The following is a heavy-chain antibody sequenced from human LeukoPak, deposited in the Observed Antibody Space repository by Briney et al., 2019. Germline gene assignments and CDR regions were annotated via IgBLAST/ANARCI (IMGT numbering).Heavy chain of an antibody. V-gene: IGHV4-59*01. CDR2: IYYSGST. D-gene: IGHD3-16*01. J-gene: IGHJ4*02. CDR1: GDSMNNYY. CDR3: ARGDYVWGN. Sequence: SETLSLTCTVSGDSMNNYYWSWIRQPPGKGLEWIGNIYYSGSTNYNPSLQSRVTISLDTPKKQFSLKLSSVTAADTAVYYCARGDYVWGNWGQGTLVTVSS.